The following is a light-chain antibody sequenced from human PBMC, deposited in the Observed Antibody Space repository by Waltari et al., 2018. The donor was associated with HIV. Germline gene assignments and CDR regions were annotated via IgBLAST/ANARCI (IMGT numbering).Light chain of an antibody. J-gene: IGKJ4*01. CDR3: QQRNSWPLT. Sequence: EIVLTQSPATLSLPPEGRAILPCRASQSISNYLGWYPQIPGQAPRLLIYGASNRATGIPARFSGSGSGTDCTLTISSLEPEDFAVYCCQQRNSWPLTFGGGTKVEIK. CDR2: GAS. CDR1: QSISNY. V-gene: IGKV3-11*01.